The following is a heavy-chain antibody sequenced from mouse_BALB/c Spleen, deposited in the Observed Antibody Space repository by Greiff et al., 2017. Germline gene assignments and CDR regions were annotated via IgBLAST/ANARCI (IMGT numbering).Heavy chain of an antibody. D-gene: IGHD1-1*01. J-gene: IGHJ4*01. CDR2: INPSNGRT. V-gene: IGHV1S81*02. CDR1: GYTFTSYW. CDR3: ARCSYVDYAMDY. Sequence: QVQLQQPGAELVKPGASVKLSCKASGYTFTSYWMHWVKQRPGQGLEWIGEINPSNGRTNYNEKFKGKATLTVDKSSSTAYMQLSSLTSEDSAVYYCARCSYVDYAMDYWGQGTSVTVSS.